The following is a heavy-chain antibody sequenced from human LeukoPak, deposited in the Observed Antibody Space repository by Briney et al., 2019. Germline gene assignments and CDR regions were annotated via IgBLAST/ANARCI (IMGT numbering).Heavy chain of an antibody. Sequence: PSETLSLTCTVSGGSISSYYMSWVRQAPGKGLEWVSSISSSSSYIYYADSVKGRFTISRDNAKNSLYLQMNSLRAEDTAVYYCARDPASDYWGQGTLVTVSS. J-gene: IGHJ4*02. CDR3: ARDPASDY. V-gene: IGHV3-21*01. CDR1: GGSISSYY. CDR2: ISSSSSYI.